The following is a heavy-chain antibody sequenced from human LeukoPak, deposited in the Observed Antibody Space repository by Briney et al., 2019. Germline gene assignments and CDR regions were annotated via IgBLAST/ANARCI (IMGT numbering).Heavy chain of an antibody. CDR2: IYTSGST. CDR3: ARHRGDGYNHGYYYYYYMDV. D-gene: IGHD5-24*01. CDR1: GGSISSYY. V-gene: IGHV4-4*09. Sequence: SETLSLTCTVSGGSISSYYWSWLRQPPGKGLEWIGYIYTSGSTNYNPSLKSRVIISVGTSKNQFSLKLSSVTAADTAVYYCARHRGDGYNHGYYYYYYMDVWGKGTTVTVSS. J-gene: IGHJ6*03.